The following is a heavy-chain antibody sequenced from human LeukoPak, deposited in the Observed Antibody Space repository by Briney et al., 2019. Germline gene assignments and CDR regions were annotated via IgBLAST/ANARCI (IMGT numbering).Heavy chain of an antibody. D-gene: IGHD2-2*01. CDR3: ARQLPYLQFDH. J-gene: IGHJ4*02. CDR1: GYTFTTYT. Sequence: ASVKVSCKASGYTFTTYTIHWVRQAPGQRLEWMGWIIAGNGNTKYSQKFQGRVTITRDTYASTACMELSSLRSEDTAVYYCARQLPYLQFDHWGQGTLVTVSS. CDR2: IIAGNGNT. V-gene: IGHV1-3*01.